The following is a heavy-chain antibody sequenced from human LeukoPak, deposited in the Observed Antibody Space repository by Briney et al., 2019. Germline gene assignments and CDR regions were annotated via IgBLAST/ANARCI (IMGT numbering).Heavy chain of an antibody. D-gene: IGHD3-22*01. CDR2: INAGNGNT. V-gene: IGHV1-3*01. CDR3: ARAPMDYYDSSGRFHYFDY. Sequence: ASVKVSCKASGYTFTSYAMHWVRQAPGQRLEWTGWINAGNGNTKYSQKFQGRVTITRDTSASTAYMELSSLRSEDTAVYYCARAPMDYYDSSGRFHYFDYWGQGTLVTVSS. J-gene: IGHJ4*02. CDR1: GYTFTSYA.